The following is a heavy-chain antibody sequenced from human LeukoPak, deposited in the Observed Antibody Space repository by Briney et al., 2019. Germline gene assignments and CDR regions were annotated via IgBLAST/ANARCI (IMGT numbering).Heavy chain of an antibody. J-gene: IGHJ4*02. CDR2: INPSGGST. CDR1: GYTFTSYD. Sequence: ASVKVSCKASGYTFTSYDINWVRQAPGQGLEWMGIINPSGGSTSYAQKFQGRVTMTRDTSTSTVYMELSSLRSEDTAVYYCAREGTMILDYWGQGTLVTVSS. V-gene: IGHV1-46*01. CDR3: AREGTMILDY. D-gene: IGHD3-22*01.